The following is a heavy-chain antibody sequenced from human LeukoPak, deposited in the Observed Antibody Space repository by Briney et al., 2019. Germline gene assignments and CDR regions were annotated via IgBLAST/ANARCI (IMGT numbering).Heavy chain of an antibody. J-gene: IGHJ6*03. CDR2: INHSGST. Sequence: SETLSLTCAVYGGSFSGYYWSWIRQPPGKGLEWIGEINHSGSTNYNPSLKSRVTISVDTSKNQFSLKLSSVTAAGTAVYYCARARYCSSTSCYALFNYYYMDVWGKGTTVTVSS. CDR3: ARARYCSSTSCYALFNYYYMDV. D-gene: IGHD2-2*01. V-gene: IGHV4-34*01. CDR1: GGSFSGYY.